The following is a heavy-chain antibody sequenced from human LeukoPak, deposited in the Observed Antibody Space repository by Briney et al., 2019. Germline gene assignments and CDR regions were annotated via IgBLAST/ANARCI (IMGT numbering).Heavy chain of an antibody. V-gene: IGHV1-2*04. CDR1: GYTFTGYY. CDR2: INPNSGGT. D-gene: IGHD5-18*01. J-gene: IGHJ4*02. Sequence: GASVKVSCKASGYTFTGYYMHWVRQAPGQGLEWMGWINPNSGGTNYAQKFQGWVTMTRDTSISTAYMELSRLRSDDTAVYYCARGSGSRGYSYGSLDYWGQGTLVTVSS. CDR3: ARGSGSRGYSYGSLDY.